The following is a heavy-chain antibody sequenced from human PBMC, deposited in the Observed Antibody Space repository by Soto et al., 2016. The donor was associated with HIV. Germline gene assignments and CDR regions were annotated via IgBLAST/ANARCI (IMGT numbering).Heavy chain of an antibody. V-gene: IGHV3-15*01. D-gene: IGHD4-17*01. CDR1: GFVFSNVW. Sequence: EMQLVESGGGFVKSGGSLRLSCAASGFVFSNVWMSWVRQAPGKGLEWVGRIKSKSDGGTIDYATPVKGRFAISRDDLKTTLYLQMNSLKTEDTAIYYCATNFPDYGDYALRHWYFNLWGRGTSGPVSPQ. CDR3: ATNFPDYGDYALRHWYFNL. J-gene: IGHJ2*01. CDR2: IKSKSDGGTI.